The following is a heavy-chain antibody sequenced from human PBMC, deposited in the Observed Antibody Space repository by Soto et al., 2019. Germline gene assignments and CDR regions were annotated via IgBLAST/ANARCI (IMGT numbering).Heavy chain of an antibody. J-gene: IGHJ4*02. Sequence: EVQLVESGGGLIQPGGSLRLSCAVSGFTVSNNYMSWVRQAPGKGLEGVSVIYSGGYTAYGDSVKGRFTISRDNSKNTLFPQMKSLGAYDPGGYYGGAAPGGGGYWGQGTLVTVSS. CDR2: IYSGGYT. CDR3: GAAPGGGGY. V-gene: IGHV3-53*01. CDR1: GFTVSNNY. D-gene: IGHD3-16*01.